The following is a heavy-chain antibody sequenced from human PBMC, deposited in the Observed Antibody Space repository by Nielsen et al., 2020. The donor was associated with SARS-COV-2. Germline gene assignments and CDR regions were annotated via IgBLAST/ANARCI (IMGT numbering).Heavy chain of an antibody. V-gene: IGHV3-64D*09. Sequence: GESLKISCSASGFTFSSYAMHWVRQAPGKGLEYVSAISSNGGSTYYADSVKGRFTISRDNSKNTLYLQMSSLRAEDTAVYYCAKTTGGVDYWGQGTLVTVSS. CDR3: AKTTGGVDY. CDR1: GFTFSSYA. J-gene: IGHJ4*02. D-gene: IGHD1-14*01. CDR2: ISSNGGST.